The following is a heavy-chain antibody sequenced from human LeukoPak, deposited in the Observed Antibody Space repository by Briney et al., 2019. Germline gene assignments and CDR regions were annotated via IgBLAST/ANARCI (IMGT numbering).Heavy chain of an antibody. CDR3: ARGDHDSSSDAFDI. V-gene: IGHV4-38-2*02. CDR1: GYSISSGYY. D-gene: IGHD3-22*01. Sequence: SETLSLTCTVSGYSISSGYYWGWIRQPPGKGLEWIGSIYHSGSTYYNPSLKSRVTISVDTSKNQFSLKLSSVTAADTAVYYCARGDHDSSSDAFDIWGQGTMVTVSS. J-gene: IGHJ3*02. CDR2: IYHSGST.